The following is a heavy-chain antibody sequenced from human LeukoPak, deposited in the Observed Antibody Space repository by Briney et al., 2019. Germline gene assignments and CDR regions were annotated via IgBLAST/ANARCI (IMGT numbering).Heavy chain of an antibody. J-gene: IGHJ4*02. D-gene: IGHD3-10*01. CDR2: MNPNNGNS. CDR1: GYTFISLD. CDR3: ARASRGYSGSGTYLCYFDH. Sequence: ASVKVSCKASGYTFISLDINWVRQATGQGLEWMGWMNPNNGNSGSAQKFQGRVTMTRDTSISTAYLELSSLRSEDTAVYYCARASRGYSGSGTYLCYFDHWGQGTLVTVSS. V-gene: IGHV1-8*01.